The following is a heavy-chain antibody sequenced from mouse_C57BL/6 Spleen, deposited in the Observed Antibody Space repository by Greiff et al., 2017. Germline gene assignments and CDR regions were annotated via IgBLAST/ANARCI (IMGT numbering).Heavy chain of an antibody. Sequence: EVQLQQSGPELVKPGASVKISCKASGYTFTDYYMNWVKQSHGQSLEWIGDINPNNGGTSYNQKFKGKATLTVDKSSSTAYMELRSLTSEDSAVYYCARLSNYETMDYWGQGTSVTVSS. CDR3: ARLSNYETMDY. J-gene: IGHJ4*01. CDR2: INPNNGGT. D-gene: IGHD2-5*01. V-gene: IGHV1-26*01. CDR1: GYTFTDYY.